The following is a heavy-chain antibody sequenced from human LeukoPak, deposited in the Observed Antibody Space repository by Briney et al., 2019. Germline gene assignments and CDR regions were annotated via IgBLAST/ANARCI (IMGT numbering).Heavy chain of an antibody. V-gene: IGHV3-7*01. D-gene: IGHD6-13*01. Sequence: PGVSLRLSCAASGFTFSWYWMSWVRQAPGKGLEWVANIKEDGSIKYYVDSVKGRLTISSDNARSSVYLQVNSLRAEDTALYYCARIGYSSSSIDYWGQGTLVTVSS. CDR1: GFTFSWYW. CDR3: ARIGYSSSSIDY. CDR2: IKEDGSIK. J-gene: IGHJ4*02.